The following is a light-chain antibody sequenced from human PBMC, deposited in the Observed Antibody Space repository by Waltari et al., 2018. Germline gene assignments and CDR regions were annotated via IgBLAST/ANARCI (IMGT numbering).Light chain of an antibody. CDR3: SSYISSDTLEL. Sequence: QSALTQPASVSGSPGQSITISCPGTSSDVGGYHYVSWYQQHPGKAPKLIIFDVSNRPSGVSSRFSGSKSGNTASLTISGLQAQDEADYYCSSYISSDTLELFGGGTSLTVL. CDR2: DVS. CDR1: SSDVGGYHY. J-gene: IGLJ2*01. V-gene: IGLV2-14*03.